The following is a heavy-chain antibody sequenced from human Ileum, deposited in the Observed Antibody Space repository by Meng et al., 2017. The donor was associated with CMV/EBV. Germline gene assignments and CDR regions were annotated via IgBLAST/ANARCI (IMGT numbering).Heavy chain of an antibody. J-gene: IGHJ6*02. CDR1: GFTFSSYW. D-gene: IGHD2-15*01. CDR2: INSDGSST. V-gene: IGHV3-74*01. CDR3: ARDEGYCRGGSCYPPGYYYYGMDV. Sequence: GESLKISCAASGFTFSSYWMHWVRQAPGKGLVWVSRINSDGSSTNYADSVKGRFTISRDNAKNTLYLQMNSLRAEDTAVYYCARDEGYCRGGSCYPPGYYYYGMDVWGQGTTVTVSS.